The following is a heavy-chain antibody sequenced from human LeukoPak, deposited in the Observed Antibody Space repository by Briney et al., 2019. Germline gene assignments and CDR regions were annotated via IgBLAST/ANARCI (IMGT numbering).Heavy chain of an antibody. CDR3: ARRQPTVSWFDP. J-gene: IGHJ5*02. CDR1: GGSFSGYY. V-gene: IGHV4-34*01. CDR2: INHSGST. D-gene: IGHD4-11*01. Sequence: SETLSLTCAVYGGSFSGYYWSWIRQPPGKGLEWIGEINHSGSTNYNPSLKSRVTISVDTSKNQFSLKLSSVTAADTAVYYCARRQPTVSWFDPWGQGTLVTVSS.